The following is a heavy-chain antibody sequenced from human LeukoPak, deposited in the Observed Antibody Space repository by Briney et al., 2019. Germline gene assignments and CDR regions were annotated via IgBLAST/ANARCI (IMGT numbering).Heavy chain of an antibody. Sequence: PSETLSLTCTVSGGSISSGGYYWSWIRQHPGKGLEWIGYIYYSGSTYYNPSPKSRVTISVDTSKNQFSLNLGSLTAADTAMYYCARDPNIVSAVTLRAFDIWGQGTMVSVSS. CDR1: GGSISSGGYY. J-gene: IGHJ3*02. CDR3: ARDPNIVSAVTLRAFDI. V-gene: IGHV4-31*03. CDR2: IYYSGST. D-gene: IGHD5/OR15-5a*01.